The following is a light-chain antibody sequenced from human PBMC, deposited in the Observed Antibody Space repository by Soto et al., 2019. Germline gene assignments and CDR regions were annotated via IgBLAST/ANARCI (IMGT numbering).Light chain of an antibody. Sequence: AIQLTQSPSSLSASVGDRVTITCRASQGISSALAWYQQKPGKAPKLLIYDASRFESGVPSRFSGRGSGTDLTLTNSSLQTEDLATYYCHQFNSDPLQITFGEGTKVEIK. CDR1: QGISSA. CDR3: HQFNSDPLQIT. V-gene: IGKV1-13*02. J-gene: IGKJ4*01. CDR2: DAS.